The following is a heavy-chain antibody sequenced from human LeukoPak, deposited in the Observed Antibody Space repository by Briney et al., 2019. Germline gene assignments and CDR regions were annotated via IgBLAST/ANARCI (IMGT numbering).Heavy chain of an antibody. D-gene: IGHD6-13*01. J-gene: IGHJ6*03. CDR3: ARATSAAGKPYYYYYYMDV. V-gene: IGHV1-18*01. Sequence: ASVKVSCKASGYTFTSYGISWVRQAPGQGLEWMGWISAYNGNTNYAQNLQGRVTMTTDTSTTTAYMELRSLRSDDTAVYYCARATSAAGKPYYYYYYMDVWGKGTTVTVSS. CDR1: GYTFTSYG. CDR2: ISAYNGNT.